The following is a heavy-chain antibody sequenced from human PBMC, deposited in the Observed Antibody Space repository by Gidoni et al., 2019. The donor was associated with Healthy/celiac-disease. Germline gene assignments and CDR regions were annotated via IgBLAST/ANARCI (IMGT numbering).Heavy chain of an antibody. CDR2: ISYDGSNK. V-gene: IGHV3-30-3*01. CDR1: GFTFSSYA. CDR3: ATHRGFDP. Sequence: QVQLVESGGGVVQPGRSLRLSCAASGFTFSSYAMHWVRQAPGKGLEWVAVISYDGSNKYYADSVKGRFTISRDNSKNTLYLQMNSLRAEDTTVYYCATHRGFDPWGQGTLVTVSS. J-gene: IGHJ5*02.